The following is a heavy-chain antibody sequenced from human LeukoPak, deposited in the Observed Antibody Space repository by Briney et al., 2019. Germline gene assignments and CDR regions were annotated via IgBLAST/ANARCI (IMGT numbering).Heavy chain of an antibody. J-gene: IGHJ4*02. D-gene: IGHD3-22*01. CDR2: ISFVGSNK. V-gene: IGHV3-33*05. CDR3: AKRGYYYDSSGYYSRTYFDY. Sequence: GGSLRLSCAAFGSTFSNYGMHWVRQAPGKGLEWVAFISFVGSNKYYADSVKGRFTISRDNSKNTLYLQMNSLRAEDTAVYYCAKRGYYYDSSGYYSRTYFDYWGQGTLVIVSS. CDR1: GSTFSNYG.